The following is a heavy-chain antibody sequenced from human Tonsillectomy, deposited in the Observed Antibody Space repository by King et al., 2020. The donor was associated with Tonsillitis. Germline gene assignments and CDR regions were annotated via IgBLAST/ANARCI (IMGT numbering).Heavy chain of an antibody. CDR1: GFTFSSYM. V-gene: IGHV3-21*01. CDR2: ISSSSSYI. CDR3: AREDYDGSVYPPRFAY. D-gene: IGHD3-22*01. J-gene: IGHJ4*02. Sequence: VQLVESGGGLVKPGGSLRLSCAASGFTFSSYMMNWVRQAPGKGLEWVSCISSSSSYIYYADSVKGRFTISRDNAKNSLYLQMNSLRAEDTAVYYCAREDYDGSVYPPRFAYWGQGTLVTVSS.